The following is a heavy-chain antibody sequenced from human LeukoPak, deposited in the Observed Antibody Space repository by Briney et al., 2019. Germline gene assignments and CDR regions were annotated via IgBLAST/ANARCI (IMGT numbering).Heavy chain of an antibody. J-gene: IGHJ4*02. CDR1: GYTFTGYY. D-gene: IGHD6-13*01. CDR3: ARVRWVAAAGRTPFDY. V-gene: IGHV1-2*06. Sequence: ASVKVSYKASGYTFTGYYMHWVRQAPGQGLEWMGRINPNSGCTNYAQKFQGRVTMARDTSISTAYMELSRLRSDDTAVYYCARVRWVAAAGRTPFDYWGQGTLVTVSS. CDR2: INPNSGCT.